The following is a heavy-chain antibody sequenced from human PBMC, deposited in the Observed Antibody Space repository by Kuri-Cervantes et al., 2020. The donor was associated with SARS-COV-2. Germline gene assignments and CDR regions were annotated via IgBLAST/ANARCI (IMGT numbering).Heavy chain of an antibody. V-gene: IGHV3-7*01. CDR3: VRDGDHWNFDY. D-gene: IGHD1-1*01. CDR2: IKQDGSEK. J-gene: IGHJ4*02. CDR1: GFTFSTYE. Sequence: GESLKISCAASGFTFSTYEMNWVRQAPGKGLEWVANIKQDGSEKYYVDSVKGRFTISRDNARNSLYLQMNSLRAEDTAVYYCVRDGDHWNFDYWGQGTLVTVSS.